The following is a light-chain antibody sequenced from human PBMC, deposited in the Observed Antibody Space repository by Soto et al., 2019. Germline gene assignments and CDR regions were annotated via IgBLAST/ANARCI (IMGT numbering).Light chain of an antibody. CDR2: GAS. J-gene: IGKJ1*01. CDR1: QSVSSN. V-gene: IGKV3-15*01. Sequence: EIVMTQSPATLSVSPGERATLSCRASQSVSSNLAWYQQKPGQAPRLLIYGASTRATGVPARFSGSGSGTEFTLTISSLQSEDFAVYCCQQYNNWPRTFGKGTQVQSK. CDR3: QQYNNWPRT.